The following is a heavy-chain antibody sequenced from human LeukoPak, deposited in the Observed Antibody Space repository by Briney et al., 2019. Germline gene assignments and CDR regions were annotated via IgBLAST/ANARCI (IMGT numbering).Heavy chain of an antibody. J-gene: IGHJ4*02. CDR1: GGSMSSYY. CDR2: ISYSGST. Sequence: SETLSLTCTVSGGSMSSYYWSWTRQPPGKGLEWIGYISYSGSTNYNPSLKSRVTISVDTSKNHFSLKLSSVTAADTAVYYCARGGQLWPRDDYWGQGTLVTVSS. CDR3: ARGGQLWPRDDY. D-gene: IGHD3-16*01. V-gene: IGHV4-59*01.